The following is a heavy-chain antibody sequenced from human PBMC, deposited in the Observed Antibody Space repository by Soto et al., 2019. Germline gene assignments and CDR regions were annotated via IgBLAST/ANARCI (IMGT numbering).Heavy chain of an antibody. Sequence: QMQLQESGPGLVKPSETLSLTCNVSGGSISGYYWGWIRQPPGKGLEWIGYVYYSGSTNYNPSLKSRLTISVDTSKSHFSLELRSVTAADTAVYYCARARGHPYRYCSGDNCYSPYFDYWGQGTLVTVSS. D-gene: IGHD2-15*01. CDR2: VYYSGST. J-gene: IGHJ4*02. V-gene: IGHV4-59*01. CDR1: GGSISGYY. CDR3: ARARGHPYRYCSGDNCYSPYFDY.